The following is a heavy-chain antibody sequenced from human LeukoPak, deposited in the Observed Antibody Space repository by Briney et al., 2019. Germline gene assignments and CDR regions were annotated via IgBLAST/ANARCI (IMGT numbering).Heavy chain of an antibody. Sequence: ASVKVSCKASGYIFTNYGISWVRQAPGQGLEWMGWLSVYKGNTNYAQHLQGRVTMTTDTSTNTAYMELSRLRSDDTAVYYCARVDTAMVTSIDYWGQGTLVTVSS. CDR2: LSVYKGNT. CDR3: ARVDTAMVTSIDY. D-gene: IGHD5-18*01. CDR1: GYIFTNYG. J-gene: IGHJ4*02. V-gene: IGHV1-18*01.